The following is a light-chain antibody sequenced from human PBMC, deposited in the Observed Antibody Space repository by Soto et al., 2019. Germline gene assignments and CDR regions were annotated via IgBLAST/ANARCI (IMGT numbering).Light chain of an antibody. V-gene: IGLV2-14*01. J-gene: IGLJ1*01. CDR2: DIN. CDR3: VSYTTSASYV. Sequence: QSVLTQPASVSGSPGQSITISCTGTSSDIGSYNFVSWYRQHPGKAPKLMIYDINNRPSGVSNRFSGSKSGNTASLTISGLQAEDEADYYCVSYTTSASYVFGTGTKVTV. CDR1: SSDIGSYNF.